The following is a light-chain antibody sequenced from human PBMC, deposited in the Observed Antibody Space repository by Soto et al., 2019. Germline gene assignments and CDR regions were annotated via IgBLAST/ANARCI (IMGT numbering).Light chain of an antibody. Sequence: DIQMTQSPSSLSASVGDRVTITCRASQGISNYLAWYQQKPGKVPELLIYAASTLQSGVPSRFGGSGSGTDFTLIITNLQPEDFATYYCQQSYNYPWTFGQGTKVDIK. CDR1: QGISNY. CDR3: QQSYNYPWT. V-gene: IGKV1-27*01. CDR2: AAS. J-gene: IGKJ1*01.